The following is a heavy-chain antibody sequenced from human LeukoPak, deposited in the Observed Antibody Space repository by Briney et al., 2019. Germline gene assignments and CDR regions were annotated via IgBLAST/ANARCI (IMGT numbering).Heavy chain of an antibody. CDR3: AKDWARLDC. Sequence: GGSLRLSCAASEFNLSSFGMHWVRQAPGKGLEWLAVISNDGSNKYYADSVKGRFTISRDNSKNTLYLQMNSLRGEDTAVYYCAKDWARLDCWGQGTLVTVSS. V-gene: IGHV3-30*18. J-gene: IGHJ4*02. D-gene: IGHD6-6*01. CDR1: EFNLSSFG. CDR2: ISNDGSNK.